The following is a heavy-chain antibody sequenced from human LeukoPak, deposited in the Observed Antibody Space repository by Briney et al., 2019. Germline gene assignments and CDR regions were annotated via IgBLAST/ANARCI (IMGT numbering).Heavy chain of an antibody. CDR1: GFTFSSYW. CDR3: ARGAFTYYDFWSGYPRGRPEFSYYYYMDV. V-gene: IGHV3-74*01. CDR2: INSDGSST. Sequence: GGSLRLSCAASGFTFSSYWMHWVRQAPGKGLVWVSRINSDGSSTSYADSVKGRFTISRDNAKNTLYLQMNSLRAEDTAVYYCARGAFTYYDFWSGYPRGRPEFSYYYYMDVWGKGTTVTVSS. D-gene: IGHD3-3*01. J-gene: IGHJ6*03.